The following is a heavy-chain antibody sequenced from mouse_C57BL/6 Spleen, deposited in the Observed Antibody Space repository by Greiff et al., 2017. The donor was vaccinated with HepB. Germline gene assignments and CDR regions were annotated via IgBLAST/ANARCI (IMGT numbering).Heavy chain of an antibody. J-gene: IGHJ2*01. CDR1: GYTFTDYE. V-gene: IGHV1-15*01. CDR3: TRTLYYGSISDFDY. D-gene: IGHD1-1*01. Sequence: VQLQQSGAELVRPGASVTLSCKASGYTFTDYEMHWVKQTPVHGLEWIGAIDPETGGTAYNQKFKGKAILTADKSSSTAYMELRSLTSEDSAVYYCTRTLYYGSISDFDYWGQGTTLTVSS. CDR2: IDPETGGT.